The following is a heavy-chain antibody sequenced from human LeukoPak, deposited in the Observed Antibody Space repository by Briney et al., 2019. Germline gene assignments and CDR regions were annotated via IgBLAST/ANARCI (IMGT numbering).Heavy chain of an antibody. V-gene: IGHV3-30*18. CDR3: AKDASGWSVY. CDR1: GFTFSSYG. CDR2: ISYDGSNK. Sequence: GGSLRLSCAASGFTFSSYGMHWVRQAPGKGLEWVAVISYDGSNKYYADSVKGRFTISRDNSKNTLYLQMNSLRAEDTAVYYCAKDASGWSVYWGQGTLVTVSS. J-gene: IGHJ4*02. D-gene: IGHD6-19*01.